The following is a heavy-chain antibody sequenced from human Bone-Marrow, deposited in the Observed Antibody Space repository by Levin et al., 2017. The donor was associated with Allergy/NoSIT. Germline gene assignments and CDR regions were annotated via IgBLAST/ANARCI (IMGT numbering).Heavy chain of an antibody. CDR3: ARYNYEYNALDI. CDR1: GFTFRTHD. CDR2: IGTAGDT. J-gene: IGHJ3*02. Sequence: GGSLRLSCATSGFTFRTHDMHWVRQGTGKGLEWVSTIGTAGDTYYPDSVRGRFTISRENAKNSLYLQMNGLSAGDTAVYYCARYNYEYNALDIWGQGTMVTVSS. D-gene: IGHD5-18*01. V-gene: IGHV3-13*01.